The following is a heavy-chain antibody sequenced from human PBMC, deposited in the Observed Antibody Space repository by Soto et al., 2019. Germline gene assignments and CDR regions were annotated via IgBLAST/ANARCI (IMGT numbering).Heavy chain of an antibody. CDR1: GGSISSSSYY. V-gene: IGHV4-39*02. D-gene: IGHD6-13*01. Sequence: PSETLSLTCTVSGGSISSSSYYWGWIRQPPGKGLEWIGSIYYSGSTYYNPSLKSRVTISVDTSKNQFSLKLSSVTAADTAVYYCAGDVSSSWYAYYYYYYMDVWGKGTPVTASS. CDR2: IYYSGST. CDR3: AGDVSSSWYAYYYYYYMDV. J-gene: IGHJ6*03.